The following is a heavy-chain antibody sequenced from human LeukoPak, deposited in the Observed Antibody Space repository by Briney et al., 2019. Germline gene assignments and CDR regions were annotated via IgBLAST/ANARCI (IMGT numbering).Heavy chain of an antibody. J-gene: IGHJ4*02. V-gene: IGHV4-61*02. Sequence: SQTLSLTCTVSGGPISSGHYYWSWLRQPAGKGLEYIGRIYIGGSTTYNPSLKSRVTISGDTSKNQFSLNLSSVTAADTAVYYCARGGTLFTYFDSWGQGTLVTVSS. CDR3: ARGGTLFTYFDS. CDR2: IYIGGST. D-gene: IGHD3-10*02. CDR1: GGPISSGHYY.